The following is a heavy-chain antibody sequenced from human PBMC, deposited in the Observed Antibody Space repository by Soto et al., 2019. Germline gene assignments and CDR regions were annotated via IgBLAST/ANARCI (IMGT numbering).Heavy chain of an antibody. CDR1: GFTFSSYS. CDR3: ARNLYDFWSGYHPLDY. CDR2: ISSSSSYI. D-gene: IGHD3-3*01. V-gene: IGHV3-21*01. J-gene: IGHJ4*02. Sequence: GGSLRLSCAASGFTFSSYSMNWVRQAPGKGLEWVSSISSSSSYIYYADSVKGRFTISRDNAKNSLYLQMNSLRAEDTAVYYCARNLYDFWSGYHPLDYWGQGTLVTVSS.